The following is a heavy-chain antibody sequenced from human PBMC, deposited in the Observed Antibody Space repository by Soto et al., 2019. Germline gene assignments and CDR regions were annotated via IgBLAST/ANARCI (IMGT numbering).Heavy chain of an antibody. CDR3: ARAYDSSGYSPYYYYYGMDV. V-gene: IGHV5-51*01. D-gene: IGHD3-22*01. CDR1: GYSFTSYW. J-gene: IGHJ6*02. CDR2: IYPGDSDT. Sequence: PGESLKISCKGSGYSFTSYWIGWVRQMPGKGLEWMGIIYPGDSDTRYSPSFQGQVTISADKSISTAYLQWSSLKASDTAMYYCARAYDSSGYSPYYYYYGMDVGGQGTTVTV.